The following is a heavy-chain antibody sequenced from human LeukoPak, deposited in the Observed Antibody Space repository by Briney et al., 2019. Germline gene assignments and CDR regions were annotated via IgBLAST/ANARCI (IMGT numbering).Heavy chain of an antibody. CDR3: ARRPNAVTTWSHWFFDL. D-gene: IGHD4-17*01. CDR2: IYYSGST. J-gene: IGHJ2*01. CDR1: GGSIRSSSYY. Sequence: SETLSLTCTVSGGSIRSSSYYWCWIRQPPGKGLEWIGSIYYSGSTYYNPSLKSRVTISVATSKNQFSLKLRSVTAADTAVYYCARRPNAVTTWSHWFFDLWGRGTLVTVSS. V-gene: IGHV4-39*01.